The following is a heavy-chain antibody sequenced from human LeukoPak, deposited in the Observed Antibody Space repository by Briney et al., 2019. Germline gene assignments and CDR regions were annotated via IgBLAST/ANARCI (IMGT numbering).Heavy chain of an antibody. D-gene: IGHD4-17*01. CDR3: ARTYYGDYGSLGWFDP. J-gene: IGHJ5*02. V-gene: IGHV3-30*02. CDR2: IRYDGNNK. Sequence: GGSLRLSCAASGFTFSSYGMHWVRQAPGKGLEWVAFIRYDGNNKYYADTVKGRFTISRDNSKNTLFLQMNSLRAEDTAVYYCARTYYGDYGSLGWFDPWGQGTLVTVSS. CDR1: GFTFSSYG.